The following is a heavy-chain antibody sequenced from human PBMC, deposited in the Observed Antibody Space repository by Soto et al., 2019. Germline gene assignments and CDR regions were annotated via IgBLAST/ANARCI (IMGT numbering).Heavy chain of an antibody. V-gene: IGHV4-4*02. J-gene: IGHJ5*02. CDR2: IYHSGST. CDR1: GGSISSSNW. CDR3: ARGHIVVVVAATINWFDP. Sequence: SETLSLTCAVSGGSISSSNWWSWVRQPPGKGLEWIGEIYHSGSTNYNPSLKSRVTISVGKSKNQFSLKLSSVTAADTAVYYCARGHIVVVVAATINWFDPWGQGTLVTVSS. D-gene: IGHD2-15*01.